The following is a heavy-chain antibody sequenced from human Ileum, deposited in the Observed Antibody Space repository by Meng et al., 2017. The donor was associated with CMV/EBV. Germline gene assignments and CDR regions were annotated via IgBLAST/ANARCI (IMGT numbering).Heavy chain of an antibody. D-gene: IGHD3-10*01. CDR2: IYAGGST. CDR3: ARQFTLLWFAGFGP. CDR1: GFNVTTNY. Sequence: GESLKISCTGSGFNVTTNYMSWVRQAPGKGPEWVSVIYAGGSTYLAGSVKGRFTVSRDNSRNTVYLHMTSLGPEDTAVYYCARQFTLLWFAGFGPWGQGTLVTVSS. V-gene: IGHV3-66*02. J-gene: IGHJ5*02.